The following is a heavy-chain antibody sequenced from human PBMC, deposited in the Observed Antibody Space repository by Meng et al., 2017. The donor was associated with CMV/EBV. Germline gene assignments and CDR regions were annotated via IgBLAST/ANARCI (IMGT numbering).Heavy chain of an antibody. D-gene: IGHD3-22*01. V-gene: IGHV3-74*01. CDR3: ARGSGYGANWFDP. Sequence: AASGFTFSSSWMHWVRQDTVKGLVWVSRISGDGSSTSYADSVKGRFTISRDNAKNTLYLQMNSLGGEDTAVYYCARGSGYGANWFDPWGQGTLVTVSS. CDR2: ISGDGSST. CDR1: GFTFSSSW. J-gene: IGHJ5*02.